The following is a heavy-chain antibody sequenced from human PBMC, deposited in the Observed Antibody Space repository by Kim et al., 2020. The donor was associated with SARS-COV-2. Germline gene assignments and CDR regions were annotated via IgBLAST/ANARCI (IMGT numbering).Heavy chain of an antibody. V-gene: IGHV4-39*07. J-gene: IGHJ3*02. CDR3: ARVRAVAGYATDVDAFDI. D-gene: IGHD6-19*01. Sequence: KSRVTISVDTSKNQFSRKLSSVTAADTAVYYCARVRAVAGYATDVDAFDIWGQGTMVTVSS.